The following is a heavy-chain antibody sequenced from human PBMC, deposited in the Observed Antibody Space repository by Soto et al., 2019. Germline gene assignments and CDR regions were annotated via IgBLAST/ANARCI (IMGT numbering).Heavy chain of an antibody. J-gene: IGHJ6*03. CDR2: IYPGDSDT. V-gene: IGHV5-51*01. CDR1: GYSFTSYW. D-gene: IGHD3-3*01. Sequence: PGESLKISCKGSGYSFTSYWIGWVRQMPGKGLEWMGIIYPGDSDTRYSPSFQGQVTISADKSISTAYLQWSSLKASDTAMYYCARLLFVNPSYYYMDVWGKGTTVTVSS. CDR3: ARLLFVNPSYYYMDV.